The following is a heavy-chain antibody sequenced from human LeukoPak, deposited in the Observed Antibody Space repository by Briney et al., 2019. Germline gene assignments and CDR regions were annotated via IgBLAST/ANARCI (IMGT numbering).Heavy chain of an antibody. CDR1: GGSISSSSYY. Sequence: SETLSLTCTVSGGSISSSSYYWGWIRQPPGKGLEWIGTIYYSGSTYYNPSLKSRVTISVDTSKDQFSLKLTSVTAADTAVYYCASQGGDALGDYWGQGTLVTVSS. D-gene: IGHD3-16*01. V-gene: IGHV4-39*01. CDR2: IYYSGST. CDR3: ASQGGDALGDY. J-gene: IGHJ4*02.